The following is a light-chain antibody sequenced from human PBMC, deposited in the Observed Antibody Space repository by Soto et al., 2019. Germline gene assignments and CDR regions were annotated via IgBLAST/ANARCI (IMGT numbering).Light chain of an antibody. V-gene: IGLV1-44*01. J-gene: IGLJ3*02. Sequence: QSVLTQPPSASGTPGQGVTISCYGSSSNIGSNIVNWYQQLPGTAPKVLIYSTNQRHSGVPDRFSGSKSGTSASLAISGLQSEDEADYYCAAWDDSLNGPVFGGGTKLTVL. CDR3: AAWDDSLNGPV. CDR2: STN. CDR1: SSNIGSNI.